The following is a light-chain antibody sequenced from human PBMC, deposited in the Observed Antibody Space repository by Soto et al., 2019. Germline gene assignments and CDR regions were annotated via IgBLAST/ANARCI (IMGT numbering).Light chain of an antibody. CDR1: QGISNY. V-gene: IGKV1-27*01. CDR2: AAS. CDR3: QKYNSAPWT. Sequence: DIQMTQSPSSLSASLGDRVTITCRPSQGISNYLAWYQQKPGKVPKLLIYAASTLQSGVPSRFSGSGSGTDFTLTISSLQPEDVATYYCQKYNSAPWTFGQGTKVEIK. J-gene: IGKJ1*01.